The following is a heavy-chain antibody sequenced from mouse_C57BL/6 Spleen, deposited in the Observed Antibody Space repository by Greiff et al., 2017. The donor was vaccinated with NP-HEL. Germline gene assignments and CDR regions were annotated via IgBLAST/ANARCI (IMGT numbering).Heavy chain of an antibody. CDR2: IDPSDSYT. D-gene: IGHD2-3*01. J-gene: IGHJ1*03. CDR1: GYTFTSYW. Sequence: VQLQQPGAELVMPGASVKLSCKASGYTFTSYWMHWVKQRPGQGLEWIGEIDPSDSYTNYNQKFKGKSTLTVDKSSSTAYMQLSSLTSEDSAVYYCARSGYDGYFYFDVWGTGTTVTVSS. V-gene: IGHV1-69*01. CDR3: ARSGYDGYFYFDV.